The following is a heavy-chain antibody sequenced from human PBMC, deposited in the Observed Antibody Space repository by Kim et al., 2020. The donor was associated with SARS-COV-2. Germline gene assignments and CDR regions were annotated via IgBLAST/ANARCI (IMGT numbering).Heavy chain of an antibody. CDR1: GFTVSSNY. CDR3: STGSGYSSGWYVDY. V-gene: IGHV3-53*01. J-gene: IGHJ4*02. CDR2: IYSGGST. Sequence: GGSLRLSCAASGFTVSSNYMSWVRQAPGKGLEWVSVIYSGGSTYYADSVKGRFTISRDNSKNTLYLQMNSLRAEDTAVYYCSTGSGYSSGWYVDYWGQGTLVTVSS. D-gene: IGHD6-19*01.